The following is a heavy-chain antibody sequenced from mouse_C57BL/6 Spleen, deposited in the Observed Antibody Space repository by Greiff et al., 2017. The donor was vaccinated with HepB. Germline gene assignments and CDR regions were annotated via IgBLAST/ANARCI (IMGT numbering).Heavy chain of an antibody. Sequence: QVHVKQSGAELARPGASVKMSCKASGYTFTSYTMHWVKQRPGQGLEWIGYINPSSGYTKYNQKFKDKATLTADKSSSTAYMQLSSLTSEDSAVYYCARSYYSNYVYFDYWGQGTTLTVSS. CDR1: GYTFTSYT. J-gene: IGHJ2*01. CDR2: INPSSGYT. D-gene: IGHD2-5*01. CDR3: ARSYYSNYVYFDY. V-gene: IGHV1-4*01.